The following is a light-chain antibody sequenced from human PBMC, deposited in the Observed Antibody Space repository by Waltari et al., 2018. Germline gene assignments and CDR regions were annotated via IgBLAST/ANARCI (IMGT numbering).Light chain of an antibody. J-gene: IGKJ1*01. CDR1: QSISSW. CDR2: KAS. V-gene: IGKV1-5*03. Sequence: RVIITCRASQSISSWLAWYQQKPGKAPKLLIYKASSLESGVPSRFSGSGSGTEFTLTISSLQPDDFATYYCQQYNSYWTFGQGTKVEIK. CDR3: QQYNSYWT.